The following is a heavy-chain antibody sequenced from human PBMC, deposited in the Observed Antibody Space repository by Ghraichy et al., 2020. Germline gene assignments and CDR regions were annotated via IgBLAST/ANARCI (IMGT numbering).Heavy chain of an antibody. CDR1: GFTFSSYA. CDR3: AKDVEIWPGIASY. CDR2: ISGSGGST. Sequence: GGSLRLSCAASGFTFSSYAISWVRQAPGKGLEWVSAISGSGGSTYYTDSVKGRFTISRDNSKNTLYLQMNSLRAEDTAVYYCAKDVEIWPGIASYWGQGTLVTVSS. V-gene: IGHV3-23*01. D-gene: IGHD6-13*01. J-gene: IGHJ4*02.